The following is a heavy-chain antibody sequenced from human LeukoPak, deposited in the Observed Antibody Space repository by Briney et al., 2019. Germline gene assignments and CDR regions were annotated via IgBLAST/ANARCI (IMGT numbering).Heavy chain of an antibody. Sequence: GGSLRLSCAASGFTFRNYGIHWVRQAPGKGLEWVAFIKYDGNDKYYADSVKGRFTISRDNSKNTLYLQMNSLRAEDTAVYYCAKGSYGDSPYWYFNLWGRGTLVTVSS. CDR3: AKGSYGDSPYWYFNL. D-gene: IGHD4-17*01. CDR1: GFTFRNYG. V-gene: IGHV3-30*02. CDR2: IKYDGNDK. J-gene: IGHJ2*01.